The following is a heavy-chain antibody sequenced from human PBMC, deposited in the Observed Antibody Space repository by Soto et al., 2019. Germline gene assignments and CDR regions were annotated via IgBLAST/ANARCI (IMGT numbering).Heavy chain of an antibody. CDR2: MSWNSGSI. D-gene: IGHD5-12*01. CDR3: AKSGGHSIVSTIYFDC. V-gene: IGHV3-9*01. CDR1: GFTFDDYA. J-gene: IGHJ4*02. Sequence: EVQLVESGGGLVQPGGSLRLSCAASGFTFDDYAWHWVRQARGKGLAWVSGMSWNSGSIGYADSVKGRFTISRDNAKNSLNLQMNSLRAEDTALYYCAKSGGHSIVSTIYFDCWGQGTLVTVSS.